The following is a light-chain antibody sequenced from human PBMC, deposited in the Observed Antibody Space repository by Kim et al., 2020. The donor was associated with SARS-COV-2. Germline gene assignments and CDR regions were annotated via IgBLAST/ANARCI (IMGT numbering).Light chain of an antibody. CDR3: AIWHPSGVI. J-gene: IGLJ2*01. Sequence: QPVLTQPSSLSASPGASASLTCTLRSGMDVGPYWIYWYQQKPGSRPQHVLRYRSYSEKQQGSGVPSRFSGSKDASANAGILLISGLQFEDEADYYCAIWHPSGVIFGGGTQLTVL. V-gene: IGLV5-45*03. CDR1: SGMDVGPYW. CDR2: YRSYSEK.